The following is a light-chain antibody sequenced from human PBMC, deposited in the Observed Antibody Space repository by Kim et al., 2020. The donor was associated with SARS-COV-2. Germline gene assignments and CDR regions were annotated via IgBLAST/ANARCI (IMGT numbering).Light chain of an antibody. V-gene: IGLV2-14*04. Sequence: QSITISGSGTSSDVGCYNYVSWYQKYPGKAPKLLICDVSNRPSGISNRCSGSKSGNTASLTISGLQAEDEADYYCSSYTSSSSLYVFGTGTKVTVL. J-gene: IGLJ1*01. CDR2: DVS. CDR1: SSDVGCYNY. CDR3: SSYTSSSSLYV.